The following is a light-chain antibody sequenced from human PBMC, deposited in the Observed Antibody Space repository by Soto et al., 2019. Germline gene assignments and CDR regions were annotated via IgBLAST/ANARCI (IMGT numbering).Light chain of an antibody. CDR1: QDISNY. V-gene: IGKV1-33*01. Sequence: IQMTQSPSSLSASVGDRVTITCQASQDISNYLNWYQQKPGKAPKLLIYDASNLETGVPSRFSGSGSGTDFTFTISSLQPEDIATYYCQQYDNLATFGQGTKVEIK. J-gene: IGKJ1*01. CDR3: QQYDNLAT. CDR2: DAS.